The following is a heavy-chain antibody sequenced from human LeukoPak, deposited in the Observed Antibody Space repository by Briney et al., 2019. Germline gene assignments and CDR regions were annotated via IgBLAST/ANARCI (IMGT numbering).Heavy chain of an antibody. V-gene: IGHV3-7*03. J-gene: IGHJ5*02. CDR1: GFTFSSYW. CDR3: ARAPITMAQRWFDP. CDR2: IKQDGSEK. Sequence: PGGSLRLSCAASGFTFSSYWMSWVRQAPGKGLEWVANIKQDGSEKYYVDSVKGRFTISRDKAQNTLNLQMTSLRDEDTAVYYCARAPITMAQRWFDPWGQGTLVTVSS. D-gene: IGHD3-10*01.